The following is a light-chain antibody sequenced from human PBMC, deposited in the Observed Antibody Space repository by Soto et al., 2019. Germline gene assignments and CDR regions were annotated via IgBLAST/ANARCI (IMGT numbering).Light chain of an antibody. V-gene: IGKV3-20*01. CDR1: QSVSTN. CDR2: GAS. J-gene: IGKJ4*01. Sequence: EIVMTQSPAILSVSPGERATLSCRASQSVSTNLAWYQQKPGQAPRFLIYGASSRATGIPDRFSGGGSGTDFTLTISRLEPEDFAVYYCQQFSSYPLTFGGGTKVDI. CDR3: QQFSSYPLT.